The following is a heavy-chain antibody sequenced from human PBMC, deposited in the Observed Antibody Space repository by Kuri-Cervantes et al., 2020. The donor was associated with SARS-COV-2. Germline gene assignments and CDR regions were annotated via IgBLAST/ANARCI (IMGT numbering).Heavy chain of an antibody. V-gene: IGHV3-23*01. D-gene: IGHD1-26*01. CDR3: AKGPVGATGAFDI. Sequence: GESLKISCAASGFTFSSYAMSWVRQAPGKGLEWVSAISGSGGSTYYADSVKGRFTISRDNSKNTLYLQMNSLRAEDTAVYYCAKGPVGATGAFDIWGQGTMVPSPQ. CDR1: GFTFSSYA. J-gene: IGHJ3*02. CDR2: ISGSGGST.